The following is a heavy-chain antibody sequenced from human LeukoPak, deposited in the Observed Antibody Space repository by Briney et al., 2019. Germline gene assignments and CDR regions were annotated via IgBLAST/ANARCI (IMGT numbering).Heavy chain of an antibody. Sequence: PSETLSLTCTVSGGSISSSSYYWGWIRQPPGKGLEWIGRIYYSGSTYYNPSLKSRVTISVDTSKNQFSLKLSSVTAADTAVYYCARGLVGATGYYFDYWGQGTLVTVSS. CDR3: ARGLVGATGYYFDY. CDR2: IYYSGST. J-gene: IGHJ4*02. CDR1: GGSISSSSYY. V-gene: IGHV4-39*01. D-gene: IGHD1-26*01.